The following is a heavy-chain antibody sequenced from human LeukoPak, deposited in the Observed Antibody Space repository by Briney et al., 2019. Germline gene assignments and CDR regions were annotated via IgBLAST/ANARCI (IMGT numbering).Heavy chain of an antibody. Sequence: SETLSLTCTVSGGSISGYYWSWIRQHPGKGLEWIGYIYYSGSTYYNPSLKSRVTISVDRSKNQFSLKLSSVTAADTAVYYCARGASYGDYLYYFDYWGQGTLVTVSS. CDR1: GGSISGYY. CDR2: IYYSGST. D-gene: IGHD4-17*01. CDR3: ARGASYGDYLYYFDY. J-gene: IGHJ4*02. V-gene: IGHV4-59*12.